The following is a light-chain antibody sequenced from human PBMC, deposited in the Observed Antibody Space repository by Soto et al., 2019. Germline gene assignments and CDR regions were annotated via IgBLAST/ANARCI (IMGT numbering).Light chain of an antibody. CDR1: QSVSSN. Sequence: EIVLTQSPGTLSLSPGERATLSCRASQSVSSNYLAWYQQKPGQAPRLLIYGASTRATGIPARFSGSGSGTEFTLTISSLQSEDFAVYYCQQYNNWPPIT. J-gene: IGKJ5*01. CDR3: QQYNNWPPIT. V-gene: IGKV3-15*01. CDR2: GAS.